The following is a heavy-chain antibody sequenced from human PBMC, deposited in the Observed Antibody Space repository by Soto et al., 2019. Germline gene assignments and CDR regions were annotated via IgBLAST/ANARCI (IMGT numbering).Heavy chain of an antibody. CDR3: AGGRIVVAGSSAYYSMDV. CDR2: IIPVFGII. J-gene: IGHJ6*02. D-gene: IGHD6-19*01. V-gene: IGHV1-69*01. CDR1: GGNPSNSA. Sequence: QVHLLLQSGAEVKKPGSSVKVACKASGGNPSNSAISWVRQAPGQGLEWRGGIIPVFGIISHAQNFQGRVTITADESTSTAYMELSSLRSEDTAVYFCAGGRIVVAGSSAYYSMDVWGQGTTVTVSS.